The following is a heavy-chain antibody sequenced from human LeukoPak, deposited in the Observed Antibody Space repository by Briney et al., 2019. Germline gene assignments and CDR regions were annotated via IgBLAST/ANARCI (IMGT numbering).Heavy chain of an antibody. V-gene: IGHV3-74*01. Sequence: PGGSLRLSCAASGFTFSSYWMHWVRQAPGKGLVWVSRINSDGSSTGYAASVKGRFTISRDNAKNTLHLQMNSLRAEDTAVYYCAGEVGWEGMAGWGQGTTVTVSS. CDR3: AGEVGWEGMAG. D-gene: IGHD1-26*01. CDR2: INSDGSST. CDR1: GFTFSSYW. J-gene: IGHJ6*02.